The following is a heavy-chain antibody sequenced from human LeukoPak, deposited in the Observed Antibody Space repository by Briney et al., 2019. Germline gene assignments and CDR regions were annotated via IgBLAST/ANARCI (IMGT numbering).Heavy chain of an antibody. Sequence: ASVKVSCKASGYTFTNYYMHWVRQAPGQGLEWMGWINPNSGGTNYAQKFQGRVTMTRDTSISTAYMELRSLRSDDTAVYYCARDLRDYDFWSGYYRAWYFDLWGRGTLVTVSS. V-gene: IGHV1-2*02. J-gene: IGHJ2*01. CDR2: INPNSGGT. CDR3: ARDLRDYDFWSGYYRAWYFDL. D-gene: IGHD3-3*01. CDR1: GYTFTNYY.